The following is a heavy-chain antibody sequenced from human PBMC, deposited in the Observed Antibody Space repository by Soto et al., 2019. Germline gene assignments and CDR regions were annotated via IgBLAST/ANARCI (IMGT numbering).Heavy chain of an antibody. V-gene: IGHV1-46*03. CDR2: INPSGGST. CDR1: GYTFTSYY. Sequence: ASVKVSCKASGYTFTSYYIHWVRQAPGQGLEWMGIINPSGGSTSYAQKFQGRVTMTRDTSTSTVYMEVSGLRSEDMAVYYCARDQEPSTLYYDYYYMDVWGKGTTVTVPS. J-gene: IGHJ6*03. CDR3: ARDQEPSTLYYDYYYMDV.